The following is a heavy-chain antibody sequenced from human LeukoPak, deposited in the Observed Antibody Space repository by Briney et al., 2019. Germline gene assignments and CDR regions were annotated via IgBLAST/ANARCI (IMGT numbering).Heavy chain of an antibody. CDR2: ISYDGTNK. Sequence: GGSLRLSCAASGFTFSSYGMHWVRQAPGKGLEWVAAISYDGTNKYFADSVKGRFTISRDNSKNTLYLQLNSLRAEDTAVYYCAGLDTAIPDAFDIWGQGAMVTVSS. D-gene: IGHD5-18*01. CDR3: AGLDTAIPDAFDI. V-gene: IGHV3-30*19. J-gene: IGHJ3*02. CDR1: GFTFSSYG.